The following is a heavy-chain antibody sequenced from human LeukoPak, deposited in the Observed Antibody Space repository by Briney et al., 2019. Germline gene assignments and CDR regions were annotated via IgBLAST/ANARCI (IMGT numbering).Heavy chain of an antibody. CDR1: GFTFSSYV. V-gene: IGHV3-30*03. J-gene: IGHJ4*02. D-gene: IGHD3-10*01. CDR2: TSSDLNVK. CDR3: AREGYYGSGSPPSLYFDY. Sequence: GGSLRLSCAASGFTFSSYVIHWVRQAPGKGLEWVAVTSSDLNVKLYADSVKGRFTISRDNSRSTLYLQMNSLRPEDTAIYYCAREGYYGSGSPPSLYFDYWDQGTLVTVSS.